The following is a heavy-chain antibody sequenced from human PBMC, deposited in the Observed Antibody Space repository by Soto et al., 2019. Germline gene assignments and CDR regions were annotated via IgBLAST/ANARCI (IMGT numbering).Heavy chain of an antibody. D-gene: IGHD3-16*02. J-gene: IGHJ4*02. CDR2: ISYDGTKK. CDR3: AKDLIRLGELSFGDLDY. CDR1: GFTFSGYG. Sequence: VQLVESGGGVVQPGGSLRLSCAASGFTFSGYGMNWVRQAPGKGLEWVAVISYDGTKKFYADSVKGRFTISRDNFKNTLSLQMNSLRAEDTAVYYCAKDLIRLGELSFGDLDYWGQGTLVTVSS. V-gene: IGHV3-30*18.